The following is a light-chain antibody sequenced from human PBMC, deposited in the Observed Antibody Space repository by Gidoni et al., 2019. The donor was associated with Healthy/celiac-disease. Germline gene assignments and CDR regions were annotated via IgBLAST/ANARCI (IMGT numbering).Light chain of an antibody. CDR2: KAS. CDR3: QRYNSYGT. V-gene: IGKV1-5*03. J-gene: IGKJ1*01. Sequence: DIQMIQSPSTLSASVGDRVTITCRASQSISSWLAWYQQKPGKAPKLLIYKASSLESGVPSRFSGSGSGTEFALTISSLQPDDFATYYCQRYNSYGTFGQGTKVEIK. CDR1: QSISSW.